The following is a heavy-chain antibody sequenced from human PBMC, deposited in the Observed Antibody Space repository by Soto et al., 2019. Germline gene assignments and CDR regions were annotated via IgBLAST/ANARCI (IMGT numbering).Heavy chain of an antibody. CDR1: GYTFTGYY. V-gene: IGHV1-2*02. J-gene: IGHJ4*02. D-gene: IGHD6-13*01. Sequence: ASVKVSCKASGYTFTGYYMHWVRQAPGQGLEWMGWINPNSGGTNYAQKFQGRVTMTRDTSISTAYMELSRLRSDDTAVYYCARGLSSSWFYYFDYWGQGTVVTVSS. CDR2: INPNSGGT. CDR3: ARGLSSSWFYYFDY.